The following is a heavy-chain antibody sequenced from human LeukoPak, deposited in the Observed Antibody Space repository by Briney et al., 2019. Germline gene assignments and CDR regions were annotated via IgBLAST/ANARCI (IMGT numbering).Heavy chain of an antibody. J-gene: IGHJ6*02. V-gene: IGHV3-23*01. Sequence: GGSLRLSCAASGLTFNSYAMSWVRQAPGKGLEWVSAVSVSGSSTYYADSVKGRFTISRDNSKNTLYLQMNSLRAEDTAVYYCAKLMWAYYYYGMDVWGQGTTVTVSS. CDR1: GLTFNSYA. CDR2: VSVSGSST. CDR3: AKLMWAYYYYGMDV. D-gene: IGHD2-8*01.